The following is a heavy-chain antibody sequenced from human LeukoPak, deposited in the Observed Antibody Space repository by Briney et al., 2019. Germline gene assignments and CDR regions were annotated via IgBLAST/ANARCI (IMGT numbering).Heavy chain of an antibody. V-gene: IGHV3-30*18. D-gene: IGHD3-22*01. Sequence: GRSLRLSCAASGFTFRSYGMHWVRQAPGKGLEWVAVISYDGSSKYYADSVKGRFTISRDNSKNTLYLQMNSLRAEDTALYYCAKDIVIYYDGSGSIDYWGQGTLVTVSS. CDR2: ISYDGSSK. CDR1: GFTFRSYG. J-gene: IGHJ4*02. CDR3: AKDIVIYYDGSGSIDY.